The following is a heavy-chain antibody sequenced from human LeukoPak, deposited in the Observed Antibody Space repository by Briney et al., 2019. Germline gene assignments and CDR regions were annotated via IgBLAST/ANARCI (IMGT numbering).Heavy chain of an antibody. J-gene: IGHJ4*02. CDR1: GFTFSSYW. CDR3: AKDRVTIFGVGPDY. Sequence: GGSLRLSCAASGFTFSSYWMHWVRQAPGKGLAWVSRINTDGSSTSNADSVKGRFTVSRDNSKNTLYLQMNSLRAEDTAVYYCAKDRVTIFGVGPDYWGQGTLVTVSS. D-gene: IGHD3-3*01. V-gene: IGHV3-74*01. CDR2: INTDGSST.